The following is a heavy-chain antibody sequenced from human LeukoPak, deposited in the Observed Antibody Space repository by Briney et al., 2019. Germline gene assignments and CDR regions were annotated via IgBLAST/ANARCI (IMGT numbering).Heavy chain of an antibody. J-gene: IGHJ1*01. CDR3: ARDSDYYDSSGPLYFQH. CDR1: GFMFSSYA. Sequence: GGSLRLSCAASGFMFSSYAMSWVRQAPGKGLEWVSAISGSGGSTYYADSVKGRFTISRDNSKNTLYLQMNSLRAEDTAVYYCARDSDYYDSSGPLYFQHWGQGTLVTVSS. CDR2: ISGSGGST. V-gene: IGHV3-23*01. D-gene: IGHD3-22*01.